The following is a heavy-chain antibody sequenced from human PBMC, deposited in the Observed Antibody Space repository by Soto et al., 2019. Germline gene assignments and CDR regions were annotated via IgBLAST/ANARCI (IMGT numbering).Heavy chain of an antibody. J-gene: IGHJ4*02. D-gene: IGHD3-22*01. CDR1: GGTFSRYT. CDR3: ARDGALYDSSAYYYLY. V-gene: IGHV1-69*13. Sequence: SVKVSCKASGGTFSRYTITWVRQAPGQGLEWMGGITPMFGTPNYAQKFQGRVTITADESTSTAYMELSSLRSEDTAMYYCARDGALYDSSAYYYLYWGQGTLVTVSS. CDR2: ITPMFGTP.